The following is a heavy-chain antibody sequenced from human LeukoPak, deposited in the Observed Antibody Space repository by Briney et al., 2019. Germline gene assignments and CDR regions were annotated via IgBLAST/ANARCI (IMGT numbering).Heavy chain of an antibody. Sequence: SDTLSLTCTVSGGSISSYYWSWIRQPPGKGLEWIGYIYYSGSTNYNPSLKSRVTISVDTSKNQFSLKLSSVTAADTAVYYCARGSDFWSGYHPPGYMDVWGKGTTVTVSS. CDR1: GGSISSYY. D-gene: IGHD3-3*01. J-gene: IGHJ6*03. CDR2: IYYSGST. V-gene: IGHV4-59*07. CDR3: ARGSDFWSGYHPPGYMDV.